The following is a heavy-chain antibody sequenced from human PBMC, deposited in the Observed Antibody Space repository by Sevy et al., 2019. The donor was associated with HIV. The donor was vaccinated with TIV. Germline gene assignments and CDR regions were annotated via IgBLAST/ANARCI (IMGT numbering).Heavy chain of an antibody. CDR2: IWNDQINK. V-gene: IGHV3-33*03. Sequence: GESLKISCAASGFTFNNYGMHWVRQAPGKGLEWVAVIWNDQINKHYADSVKGRFTISRDNSKNTLYLQMNSLRAEDKAVYYCASLPNNYYDTSGSSGDDAFDLWGRGTMVTVSS. CDR3: ASLPNNYYDTSGSSGDDAFDL. J-gene: IGHJ3*01. CDR1: GFTFNNYG. D-gene: IGHD3-22*01.